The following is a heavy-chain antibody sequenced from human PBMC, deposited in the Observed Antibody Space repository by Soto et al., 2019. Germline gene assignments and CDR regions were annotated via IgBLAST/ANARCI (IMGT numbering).Heavy chain of an antibody. CDR3: AHTNYDILTGYYPRIYFHH. V-gene: IGHV2-5*02. D-gene: IGHD3-9*01. J-gene: IGHJ1*01. CDR2: IYWDDNK. Sequence: QITLKESGPPLVKPTQTLTLTCTFSGFSLSTSGVGVGWIRQPPEKALEWLALIYWDDNKRYSPSLKSRLTITKDTSNSQVVLTMTNMAPVDTGTYYCAHTNYDILTGYYPRIYFHHWGQGTLVTVSS. CDR1: GFSLSTSGVG.